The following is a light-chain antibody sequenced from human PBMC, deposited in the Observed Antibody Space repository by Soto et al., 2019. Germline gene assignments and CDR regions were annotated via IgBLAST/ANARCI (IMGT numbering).Light chain of an antibody. Sequence: TQMTQYPSSLSASVGDRVTITCRASQGISIYLNWFQQKPGKAPKLLIYDASNLQTGVPSRFSGSGSGTDFTLISSRLQADDIATYYWQQHDNCPTFGQGTRLEIK. CDR2: DAS. CDR3: QQHDNCPT. CDR1: QGISIY. V-gene: IGKV1-33*01. J-gene: IGKJ5*01.